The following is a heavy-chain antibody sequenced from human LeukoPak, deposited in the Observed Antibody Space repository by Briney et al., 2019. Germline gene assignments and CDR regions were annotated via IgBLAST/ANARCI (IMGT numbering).Heavy chain of an antibody. V-gene: IGHV3-23*01. J-gene: IGHJ4*02. CDR3: AKDRSLTLPTFERSGYYYY. Sequence: GGSLRLSCAASGFAFRSFDMSWVRQAPGKGLEWVSSLSGSGDTTYYADSVKGRFTISRDNSNNTLYLQMNSLRAEDTALYYCAKDRSLTLPTFERSGYYYYWGQGTLVTVSS. CDR2: LSGSGDTT. D-gene: IGHD3-22*01. CDR1: GFAFRSFD.